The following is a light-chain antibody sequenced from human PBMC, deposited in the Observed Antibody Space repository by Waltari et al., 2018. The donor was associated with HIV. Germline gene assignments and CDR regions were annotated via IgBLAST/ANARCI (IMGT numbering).Light chain of an antibody. CDR2: GAA. CDR1: QDISTY. J-gene: IGKJ3*01. CDR3: QQSYSLPLT. V-gene: IGKV1-39*01. Sequence: DIQMTQSPSSLSASVGDRVTLTCRASQDISTYLNWFQQRPGKAPKSLISGAADLQSGVSSRFSGSGSGTDFTLTINSLQPEDFATYYCQQSYSLPLTFGPGTTV.